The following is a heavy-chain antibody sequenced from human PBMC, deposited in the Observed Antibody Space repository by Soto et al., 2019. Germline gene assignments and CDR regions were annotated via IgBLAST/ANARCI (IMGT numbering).Heavy chain of an antibody. V-gene: IGHV4-4*07. D-gene: IGHD2-2*01. CDR2: IYTSGST. CDR1: GGFISRYY. CDR3: ARACSSNSCYDVFDY. Sequence: PSETLSLTCTVSGGFISRYYWSWIRQPAGKGLEWIGRIYTSGSTNYNPSLKSRVTMSVDTSKNQFSLKLSSVTAADTAVYYCARACSSNSCYDVFDYWGQGTLVTVSS. J-gene: IGHJ4*02.